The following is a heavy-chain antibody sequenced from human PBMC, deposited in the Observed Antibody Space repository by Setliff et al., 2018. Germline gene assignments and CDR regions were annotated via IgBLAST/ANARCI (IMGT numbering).Heavy chain of an antibody. V-gene: IGHV4-59*11. CDR2: VYYSGST. CDR3: TVYNTGSSKDHY. CDR1: GGSISSHY. D-gene: IGHD2-8*02. J-gene: IGHJ4*02. Sequence: PSKTLSLTCTVSGGSISSHYWSWIRQPPGKGLEWIGSVYYSGSTNYNPSLKSRVTISVDTSKNQFSLKLSSVTAADTALYYCTVYNTGSSKDHYWGQGTPVTVS.